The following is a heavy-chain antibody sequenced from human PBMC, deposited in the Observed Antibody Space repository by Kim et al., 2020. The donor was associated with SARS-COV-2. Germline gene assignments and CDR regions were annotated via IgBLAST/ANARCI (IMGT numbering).Heavy chain of an antibody. Sequence: GGSLRLSCAASGFTFSSYGMHWVRQAPGKGLEWVAVISYDGSNKYYADSVKGRFTISRDNAKNTLYLQMNSLRAEDTAVYYCAKDLPVYASYYYYAMDVWGQGTTVTVSS. CDR2: ISYDGSNK. CDR1: GFTFSSYG. D-gene: IGHD1-20*01. CDR3: AKDLPVYASYYYYAMDV. J-gene: IGHJ6*02. V-gene: IGHV3-30*18.